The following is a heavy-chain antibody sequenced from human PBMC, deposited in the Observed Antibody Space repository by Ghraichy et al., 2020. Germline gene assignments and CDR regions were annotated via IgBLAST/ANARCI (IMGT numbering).Heavy chain of an antibody. CDR2: IYSGGAT. Sequence: GESLNISCAVSGFTVSSIYLSWVRQPPGQGLEWLSVIYSGGATYYADSVKGRFTISRDNSKNTLYLEMNSLRVDDTAVYYCAREYYINNYSPHMDVWGKGTTVTVSS. CDR1: GFTVSSIY. D-gene: IGHD3-10*01. CDR3: AREYYINNYSPHMDV. V-gene: IGHV3-53*01. J-gene: IGHJ6*03.